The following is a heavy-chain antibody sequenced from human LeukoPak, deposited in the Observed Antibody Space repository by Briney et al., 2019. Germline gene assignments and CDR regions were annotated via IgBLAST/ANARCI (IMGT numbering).Heavy chain of an antibody. CDR1: GYTFTSYG. CDR2: ISAYNGNT. CDR3: ARPLYDYVWGSYRSIPDAFDI. D-gene: IGHD3-16*02. J-gene: IGHJ3*02. V-gene: IGHV1-18*04. Sequence: GASVKVSCKASGYTFTSYGISWVRQAPGQGLEWMGCISAYNGNTNYAQKLQGRVTMTTDTSTSTAYMELRSLRSDDTAVYYCARPLYDYVWGSYRSIPDAFDIWGQGTMVTVSS.